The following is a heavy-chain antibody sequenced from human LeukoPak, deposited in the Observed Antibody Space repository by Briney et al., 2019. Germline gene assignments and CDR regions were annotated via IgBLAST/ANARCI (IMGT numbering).Heavy chain of an antibody. CDR1: GFTFDDYG. CDR3: ARDHLIAAPGGHDAFDI. J-gene: IGHJ3*02. D-gene: IGHD6-6*01. V-gene: IGHV3-20*04. Sequence: GGSLRLSCAASGFTFDDYGMSWVRQAPGKGLEWVSGINWNGDSTGYADSVKGRFSVSRDNSKNTLYLQMNSLRAEDTAVYYCARDHLIAAPGGHDAFDIWGQGTMVTVSS. CDR2: INWNGDST.